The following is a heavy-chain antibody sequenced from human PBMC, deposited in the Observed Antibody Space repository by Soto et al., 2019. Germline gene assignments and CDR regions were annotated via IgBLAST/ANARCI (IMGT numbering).Heavy chain of an antibody. Sequence: QVQLVQSGAEVKKPGASVKVSCKASGYTLTTYATHWVRQAPGQRLEWMGWINAANGNTKYSQKFQGRVTITRDTSASTAYMELSSLRSEDTAVYYCARAPSWYIFDYWGQGTLVTVSS. CDR3: ARAPSWYIFDY. CDR2: INAANGNT. D-gene: IGHD6-13*01. J-gene: IGHJ4*02. V-gene: IGHV1-3*01. CDR1: GYTLTTYA.